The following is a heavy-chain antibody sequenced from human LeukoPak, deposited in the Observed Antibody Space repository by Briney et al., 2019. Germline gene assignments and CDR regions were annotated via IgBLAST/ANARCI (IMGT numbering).Heavy chain of an antibody. D-gene: IGHD1-14*01. CDR3: ARRYHGFFDY. CDR2: IYSSGST. V-gene: IGHV4-59*01. CDR1: GGSISSYF. J-gene: IGHJ4*02. Sequence: KPSETLSLTCTVSGGSISSYFWSWIRLSPGKGLEWIGYIYSSGSTNYNPSLRSRVTISVDTSKRQFSLKVNSVTAADTAVYFCARRYHGFFDYWGQGILVTVSS.